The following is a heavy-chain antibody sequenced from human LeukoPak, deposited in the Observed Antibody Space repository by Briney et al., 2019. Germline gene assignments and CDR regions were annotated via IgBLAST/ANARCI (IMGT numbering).Heavy chain of an antibody. Sequence: GGSLTLSCTASGFTFSSYAVHWVRQAPGKGLEWVAVISYDGSNKYYADSVKGRFTISRDNSKNTLYLQMNSLRAEDTAVYYCARAQRFGLHLYYYYMDVWGKGTTVTVSS. J-gene: IGHJ6*03. V-gene: IGHV3-30*01. CDR1: GFTFSSYA. CDR3: ARAQRFGLHLYYYYMDV. CDR2: ISYDGSNK. D-gene: IGHD3-10*01.